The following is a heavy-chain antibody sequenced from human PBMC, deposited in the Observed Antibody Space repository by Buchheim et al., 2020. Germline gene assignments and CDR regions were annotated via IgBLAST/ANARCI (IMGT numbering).Heavy chain of an antibody. CDR1: GGSISSGSYY. Sequence: QVQLQESGPGLVKPSQTLSLTCTASGGSISSGSYYWSWIRQPAGKGLEWIGRIYASGSTNYNPSLKSRVTISVDTSKNQFSLKLSSVTAADTAVYHCCSGYYYRSDHWGQGTL. J-gene: IGHJ4*02. CDR2: IYASGST. V-gene: IGHV4-61*02. D-gene: IGHD3-22*01. CDR3: CSGYYYRSDH.